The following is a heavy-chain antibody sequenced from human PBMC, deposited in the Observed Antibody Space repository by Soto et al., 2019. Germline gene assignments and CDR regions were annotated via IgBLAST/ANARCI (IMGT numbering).Heavy chain of an antibody. Sequence: GASVKVSCKASGGTFSSYAISWVRQAPGQGLEWMGGIIPIFGTANYAQKFQGRVTITADISTSTAYMELSSLRSEDTAVYYCAGGYYDSSGFTRYYFDYWGQGTLVTVSS. D-gene: IGHD3-22*01. CDR2: IIPIFGTA. CDR1: GGTFSSYA. J-gene: IGHJ4*02. CDR3: AGGYYDSSGFTRYYFDY. V-gene: IGHV1-69*06.